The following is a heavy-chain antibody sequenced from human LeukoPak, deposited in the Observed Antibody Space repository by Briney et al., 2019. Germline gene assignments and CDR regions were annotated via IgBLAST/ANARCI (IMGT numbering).Heavy chain of an antibody. CDR3: ARESQRSGYFDY. J-gene: IGHJ4*02. Sequence: ASVKVSCKASGYTFTSYGISWVRRAPGQGLEGMGWISAYNGNTNYAQKLQGRVTMTTDTSTSTAYMELRSLRSDDTAVYYCARESQRSGYFDYWGQGTLVTVSS. V-gene: IGHV1-18*01. CDR1: GYTFTSYG. D-gene: IGHD3-3*01. CDR2: ISAYNGNT.